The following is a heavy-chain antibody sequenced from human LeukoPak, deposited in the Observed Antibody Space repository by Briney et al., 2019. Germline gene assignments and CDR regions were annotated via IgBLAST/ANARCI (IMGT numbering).Heavy chain of an antibody. CDR1: GGSFSGYY. J-gene: IGHJ4*02. CDR2: INHSGST. D-gene: IGHD3-10*01. CDR3: ARGRRGTYYYGSGSYSPFDY. Sequence: SETLSLTCAVYGGSFSGYYWSWIRRPPGKGLEWIGEINHSGSTNYNPSLKSRVTISVDTFKNQFSLKLSSVTAADTAVYYCARGRRGTYYYGSGSYSPFDYWGQGTLVTVSS. V-gene: IGHV4-34*01.